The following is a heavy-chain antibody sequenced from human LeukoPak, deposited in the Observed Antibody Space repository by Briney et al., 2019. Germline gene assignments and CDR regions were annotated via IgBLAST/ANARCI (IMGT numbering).Heavy chain of an antibody. V-gene: IGHV1-69*13. CDR3: ASHYYDSSGYHEKFDY. J-gene: IGHJ4*02. CDR1: GGTFSSYA. Sequence: SVKVSCKASGGTFSSYAISWVRQAPGQGLEWMGGIIPIFGTANYAQKFQGRVTITADESTSTAYMELSSLRSEDTAVYYCASHYYDSSGYHEKFDYWGQGTLVTVSS. CDR2: IIPIFGTA. D-gene: IGHD3-22*01.